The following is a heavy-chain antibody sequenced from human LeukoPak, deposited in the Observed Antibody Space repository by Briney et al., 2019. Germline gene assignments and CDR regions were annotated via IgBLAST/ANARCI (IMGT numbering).Heavy chain of an antibody. J-gene: IGHJ4*02. CDR1: GGTFSSYA. Sequence: SVKVSCKASGGTFSSYAISWVRQAPGQGLEWMGGIIPIFGTANYAQKFQGRVTITTDESTSTAYMELSSLRSEDTAVYYCARAEVLTGYYPRYYFDYWGQGTLVTVSS. CDR2: IIPIFGTA. D-gene: IGHD3-9*01. V-gene: IGHV1-69*05. CDR3: ARAEVLTGYYPRYYFDY.